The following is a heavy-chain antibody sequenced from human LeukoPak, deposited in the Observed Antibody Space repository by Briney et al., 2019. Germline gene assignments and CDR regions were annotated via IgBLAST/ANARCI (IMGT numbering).Heavy chain of an antibody. D-gene: IGHD6-13*01. CDR3: AKGSSNWYCFDN. CDR2: ISSSGSTI. V-gene: IGHV3-11*01. Sequence: PGGSLRLSCAASGFTFSDYYMSWIRQAPGKGLEWVSYISSSGSTIYYADSVKGRFTVSRDNSKNTVYLQMNSLRAEDTAVYYCAKGSSNWYCFDNWGQGTLVTVSS. J-gene: IGHJ4*02. CDR1: GFTFSDYY.